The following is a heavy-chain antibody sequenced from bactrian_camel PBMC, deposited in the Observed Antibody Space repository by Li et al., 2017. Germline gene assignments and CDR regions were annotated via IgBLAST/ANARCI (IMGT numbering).Heavy chain of an antibody. CDR1: ESTYRSGC. V-gene: IGHV3S53*01. J-gene: IGHJ4*01. CDR2: IDSDGST. Sequence: QLVEFGGGSVQAGGSLKLSCAASESTYRSGCMGWYREAPGQAREGIASIDSDGSTTYIDSVKGRFTVSKDASKNTLYLQMDSLKPEDTAMYYCAADQGPYKITCTVSSSQFNYEGQGTQVTVS. D-gene: IGHD6*01.